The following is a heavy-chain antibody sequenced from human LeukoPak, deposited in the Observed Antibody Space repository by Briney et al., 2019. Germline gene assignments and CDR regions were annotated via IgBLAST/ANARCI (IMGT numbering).Heavy chain of an antibody. CDR2: ISGSGGST. CDR1: GFTFSSYG. V-gene: IGHV3-23*01. Sequence: GGSLRLSCAASGFTFSSYGMSWVRQAPGKGLEWVSAISGSGGSTYYADSVKGRFAISRDNSKNTLYLQMNSLRAEDTAVYYCAKDDYVWGSYRPRRFDYWGQGTLVTVSS. CDR3: AKDDYVWGSYRPRRFDY. D-gene: IGHD3-16*02. J-gene: IGHJ4*02.